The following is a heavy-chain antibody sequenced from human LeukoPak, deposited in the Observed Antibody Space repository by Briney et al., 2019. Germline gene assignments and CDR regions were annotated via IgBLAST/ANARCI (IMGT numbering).Heavy chain of an antibody. D-gene: IGHD3-10*01. Sequence: SVKVSCKASGGTFSGYAISWVRQAPGQGLEWMGRIIPILGIANYAQKFQGRVTITADKSTSTAYMELSSLRSEDTAVYYCASLMVRGVITDMGSFDYWGQGTLVTVSS. CDR3: ASLMVRGVITDMGSFDY. CDR1: GGTFSGYA. J-gene: IGHJ4*02. V-gene: IGHV1-69*04. CDR2: IIPILGIA.